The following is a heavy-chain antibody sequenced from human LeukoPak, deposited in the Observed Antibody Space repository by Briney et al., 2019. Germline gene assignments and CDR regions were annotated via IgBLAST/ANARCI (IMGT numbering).Heavy chain of an antibody. CDR1: GLTFSSHS. CDR2: ISTGGDIT. D-gene: IGHD6-6*01. V-gene: IGHV3-23*01. CDR3: ATGGLSARKFAY. J-gene: IGHJ4*02. Sequence: GGSLRLSCAASGLTFSSHSMSWVRQAPGKGLEWFSVISTGGDITYYADSVKGRFTISRDNSKNTLSLQMNILRVEDTAIYFCATGGLSARKFAYWGQGTPVTVSS.